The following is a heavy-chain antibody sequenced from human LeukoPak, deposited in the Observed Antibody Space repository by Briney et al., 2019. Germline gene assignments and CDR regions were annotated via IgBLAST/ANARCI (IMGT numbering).Heavy chain of an antibody. V-gene: IGHV1-2*02. Sequence: ASVKVSCKASGYSLTAYYMHWVRQAPGQGLEWMGWINPNSGGTNYAQKFQGRVTMTRDTSISTAYMELSRLRSDDSAVYYCAREPNTIFGVVDYWGQGTLVTVSS. D-gene: IGHD3-3*01. CDR3: AREPNTIFGVVDY. CDR1: GYSLTAYY. CDR2: INPNSGGT. J-gene: IGHJ4*02.